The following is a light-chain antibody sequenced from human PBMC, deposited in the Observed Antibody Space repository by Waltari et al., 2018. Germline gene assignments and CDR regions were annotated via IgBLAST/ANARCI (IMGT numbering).Light chain of an antibody. V-gene: IGLV2-14*01. J-gene: IGLJ2*01. CDR2: DVT. CDR3: ASYTSTRTVI. CDR1: SWSAGGYTY. Sequence: QSALTHPAPASWSPGTSTTIPRMRTSWSAGGYTYASRYQQLPGNAPTLLIYDVTRWPSGVSNRFSGSKSGNTASLTIFGLQAEDEADYYCASYTSTRTVIFGGGTRVTVL.